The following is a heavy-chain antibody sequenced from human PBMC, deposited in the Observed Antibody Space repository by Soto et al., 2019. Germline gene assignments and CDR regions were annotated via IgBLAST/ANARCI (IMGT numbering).Heavy chain of an antibody. Sequence: QVQLVQSEAEVKKPGASVKVSCKASGYTFTSYYMHWVRQAPGQGLEWMGIINPSGGSTSYAQKFQGRVTMTRDTSTSTVYMELSSLRSEDTAVYYCAREMDYDFWSGYYGGGYYYYGMDVWGQGTTVTVSS. CDR2: INPSGGST. V-gene: IGHV1-46*01. D-gene: IGHD3-3*01. CDR1: GYTFTSYY. J-gene: IGHJ6*02. CDR3: AREMDYDFWSGYYGGGYYYYGMDV.